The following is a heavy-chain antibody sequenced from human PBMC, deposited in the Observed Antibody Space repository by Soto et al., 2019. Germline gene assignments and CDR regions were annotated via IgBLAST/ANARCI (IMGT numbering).Heavy chain of an antibody. J-gene: IGHJ4*02. CDR2: IYPGGSDT. D-gene: IGHD3-22*01. Sequence: PGESLKIWCQASGYNFNRYWIGWVRQMPGKGLEWMGIIYPGGSDTRYSPSFQGQVTISADKSINTAYLQWSSLEASDTAMYYCTRRGDIGGYMDYWGQGILVTVSS. CDR3: TRRGDIGGYMDY. CDR1: GYNFNRYW. V-gene: IGHV5-51*01.